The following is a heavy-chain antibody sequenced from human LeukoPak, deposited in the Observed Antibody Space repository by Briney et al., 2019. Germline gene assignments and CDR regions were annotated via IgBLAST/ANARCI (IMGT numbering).Heavy chain of an antibody. Sequence: KPGGSLRLSCAASGFTFSSYSMNWVRQAPGKGLEWVSSISSSSSYIYYADSVKGRFTISRDNAKNSLYLQMNSLRAEDTAVYYCARRLAVAGPFDYWGQGTLVTVSS. J-gene: IGHJ4*02. CDR1: GFTFSSYS. D-gene: IGHD6-19*01. CDR2: ISSSSSYI. V-gene: IGHV3-21*01. CDR3: ARRLAVAGPFDY.